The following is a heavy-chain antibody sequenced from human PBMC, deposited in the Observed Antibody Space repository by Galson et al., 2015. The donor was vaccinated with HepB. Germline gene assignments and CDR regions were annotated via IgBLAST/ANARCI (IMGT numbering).Heavy chain of an antibody. CDR2: IRSKANSYAT. V-gene: IGHV3-73*01. D-gene: IGHD1-26*01. CDR3: TRGIVGATDFDY. Sequence: SLRLSCAASGFTFSGSAMHWVRQASGKGLEWVGRIRSKANSYATAYAASVKGRFTISRDDSKNTAYLQMNSLKTEDTAVYYCTRGIVGATDFDYWGQGTLGTVSS. J-gene: IGHJ4*02. CDR1: GFTFSGSA.